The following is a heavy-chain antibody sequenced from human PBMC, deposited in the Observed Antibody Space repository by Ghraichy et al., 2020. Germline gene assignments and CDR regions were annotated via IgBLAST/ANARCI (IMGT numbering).Heavy chain of an antibody. D-gene: IGHD6-13*01. CDR1: GFTFDDYA. J-gene: IGHJ4*02. Sequence: GGSLRLSCAASGFTFDDYAMHWVRQVPGKGLEWVSSISRDSGGTGYADSVKGRFTISRDNAKNSLYLQMNSLRAEDTAFYYCAKDRSGGSWYTAVDYWGQGTLVTVSS. CDR3: AKDRSGGSWYTAVDY. CDR2: ISRDSGGT. V-gene: IGHV3-9*01.